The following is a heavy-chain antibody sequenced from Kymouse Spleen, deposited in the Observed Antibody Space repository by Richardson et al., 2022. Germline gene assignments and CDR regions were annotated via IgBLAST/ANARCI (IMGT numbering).Heavy chain of an antibody. J-gene: IGHJ4*02. CDR1: GFTFSGSA. Sequence: EVQLVESGGGLVQPGGSLKLSCAASGFTFSGSAMHWVRQASGKGLEWVGRIRSKANSYATAYAASVKGRFTISRDDSKNTAYLQMNSLKTEDTAVYYCTSIAAAGGYWGQGTLVTVSS. CDR3: TSIAAAGGY. CDR2: IRSKANSYAT. V-gene: IGHV3-73*02. D-gene: IGHD6-13*01.